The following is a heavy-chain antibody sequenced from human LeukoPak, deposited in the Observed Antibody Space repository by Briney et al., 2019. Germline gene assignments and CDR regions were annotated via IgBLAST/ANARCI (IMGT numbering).Heavy chain of an antibody. J-gene: IGHJ6*02. CDR3: ARRRRIGAAGGDGMDV. V-gene: IGHV4-4*09. Sequence: PSETLSLTCTVSGGSISSYYWTWIRQPPGQGLEWIGYTYNSGRTNYNPSLKSRVTISADTSKNQFSLKLDSVTAADTANYYCARRRRIGAAGGDGMDVWGQGTTVTVSS. D-gene: IGHD6-13*01. CDR1: GGSISSYY. CDR2: TYNSGRT.